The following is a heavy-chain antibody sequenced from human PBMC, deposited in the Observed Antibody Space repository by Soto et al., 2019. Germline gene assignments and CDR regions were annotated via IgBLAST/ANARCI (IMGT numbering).Heavy chain of an antibody. Sequence: SETLSLTCTVSGGSVSSGSYYWSWIRQPPGKGLEWIGYIYYSGSTNYNPSLKSRVTISVDTSKNQFSLKLSSVTAADTAVYYCARVSKQWLVQGIYYYYYGMDVWGQGTTVT. CDR1: GGSVSSGSYY. J-gene: IGHJ6*02. D-gene: IGHD6-19*01. CDR3: ARVSKQWLVQGIYYYYYGMDV. V-gene: IGHV4-61*01. CDR2: IYYSGST.